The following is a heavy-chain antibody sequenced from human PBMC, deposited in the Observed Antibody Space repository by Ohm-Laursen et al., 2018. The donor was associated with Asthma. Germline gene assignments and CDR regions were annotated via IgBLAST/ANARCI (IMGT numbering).Heavy chain of an antibody. CDR2: IDGSGGKK. CDR1: GFTFNKHH. CDR3: ARIGTEWKRPGREYSVHY. J-gene: IGHJ4*02. V-gene: IGHV3-23*01. Sequence: GSLRLSCAASGFTFNKHHMTWVRQAPGKGLEWVSAIDGSGGKKYYADSVKGRFTISRDNAKNLVFLQMNDVRAVDTALYYCARIGTEWKRPGREYSVHYWGQGTLVTVSS. D-gene: IGHD3-3*01.